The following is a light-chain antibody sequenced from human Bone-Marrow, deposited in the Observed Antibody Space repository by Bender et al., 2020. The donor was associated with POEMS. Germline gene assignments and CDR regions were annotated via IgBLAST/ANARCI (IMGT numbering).Light chain of an antibody. V-gene: IGLV2-8*01. J-gene: IGLJ2*01. CDR1: SSDVGKYKF. CDR2: EVS. CDR3: SSYAGSNNLV. Sequence: QSALTQPASVSGSPGQSITISCTGTSSDVGKYKFVSWYQQHPGKAPKVIISEVSERPSGVPDRFSGSKSGNTASLTVSGLQAEDEAVYYCSSYAGSNNLVFGGGTKLTVL.